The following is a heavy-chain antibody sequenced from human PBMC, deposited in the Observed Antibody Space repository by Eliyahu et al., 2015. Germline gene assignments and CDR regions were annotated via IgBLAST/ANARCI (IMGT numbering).Heavy chain of an antibody. Sequence: EVQLLESGGGLVQPGGSLRLXCAASGFXFSXYAMSWVRQAPGKGLEWVSAISGSGGSTYYADSVKGRFTISRDNSKNTLYLQMNSLRAEDTAVYYCAKSHDSSGYYYGLDYWGQGTLVTVSS. CDR2: ISGSGGST. J-gene: IGHJ4*02. V-gene: IGHV3-23*01. D-gene: IGHD3-22*01. CDR1: GFXFSXYA. CDR3: AKSHDSSGYYYGLDY.